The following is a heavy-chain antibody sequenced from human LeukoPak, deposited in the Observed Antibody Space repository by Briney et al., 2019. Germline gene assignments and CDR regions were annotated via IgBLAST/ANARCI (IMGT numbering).Heavy chain of an antibody. J-gene: IGHJ4*02. D-gene: IGHD3-22*01. CDR3: ARGHYDSSGYYGFDY. Sequence: SVKVSCKASGGTFSSYAISWVRQAPGQGLEWMGGIIPIFGTANYAQKFQGRVTITTDESTSTAYMELSSLRSEDTAVYYCARGHYDSSGYYGFDYWGQGTLVTVSS. CDR2: IIPIFGTA. V-gene: IGHV1-69*05. CDR1: GGTFSSYA.